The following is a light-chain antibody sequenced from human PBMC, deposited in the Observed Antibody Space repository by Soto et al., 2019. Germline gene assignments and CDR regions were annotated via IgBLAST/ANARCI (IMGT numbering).Light chain of an antibody. CDR2: KAS. CDR3: QHYNSYSEA. CDR1: QTISSW. V-gene: IGKV1-5*03. Sequence: MPITYSPSTLSGSVSYRVTITSGARQTISSWLAWYQQKPGKAPKLLIYKASTLKSGVPSRFSGSGSGTEFTITISSLQPDDFATYYCQHYNSYSEAFGQGTKVDI. J-gene: IGKJ1*01.